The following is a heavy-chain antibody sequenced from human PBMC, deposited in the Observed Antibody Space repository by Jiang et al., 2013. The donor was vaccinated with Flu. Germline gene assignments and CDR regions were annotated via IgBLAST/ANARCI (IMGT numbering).Heavy chain of an antibody. CDR2: INHSGST. CDR3: ASLLNGDYPRDY. J-gene: IGHJ4*02. D-gene: IGHD4-17*01. CDR1: GGSFSGYY. V-gene: IGHV4-34*01. Sequence: LLKPSETLSLTCAVYGGSFSGYYWSWIRQPPGKGLEWIGEINHSGSTNYNPSLKSRVTISVDTSKNQFSLKLSSVTAADTAVYYCASLLNGDYPRDYWGQGTLVTVSS.